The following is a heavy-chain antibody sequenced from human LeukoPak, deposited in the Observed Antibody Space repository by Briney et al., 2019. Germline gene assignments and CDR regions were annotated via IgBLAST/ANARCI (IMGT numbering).Heavy chain of an antibody. CDR1: GGSISSYY. V-gene: IGHV4-59*08. CDR3: ARLDGGLSYYFDY. Sequence: PSETLSLTCTVSGGSISSYYWSWIRQPPGKGLEWVGYIFYSGSTNYNPSLTSRVTISVDTSKNQFSLKLSSVTAADTAVYYCARLDGGLSYYFDYWGQGTLVTVSS. J-gene: IGHJ4*02. CDR2: IFYSGST. D-gene: IGHD3-16*02.